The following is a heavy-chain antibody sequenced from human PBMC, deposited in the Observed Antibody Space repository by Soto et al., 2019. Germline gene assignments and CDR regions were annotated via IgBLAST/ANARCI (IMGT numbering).Heavy chain of an antibody. CDR1: GGSISSSSYY. D-gene: IGHD3-9*01. Sequence: SETLSLTCTVSGGSISSSSYYWGWIRQPPGKGLEWIGSIYYSGSTYYNPSLKSRVTISVDTSKNQFSLKLSSVTAADTAVYYCASANYDILTGFDYWGQGTLVTVSS. CDR2: IYYSGST. CDR3: ASANYDILTGFDY. J-gene: IGHJ4*02. V-gene: IGHV4-39*01.